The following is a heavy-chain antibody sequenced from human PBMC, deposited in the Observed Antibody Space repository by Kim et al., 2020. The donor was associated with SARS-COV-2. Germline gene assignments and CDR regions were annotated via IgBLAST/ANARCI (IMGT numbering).Heavy chain of an antibody. Sequence: GGSLRLSCAASGFTFDDYAMHWVRQAPGKGLEWVSGISWNSGSIGYADSVKGRFTISRDNARNSLYLQMNSLRAEDTALYYCAKDLPGTIFVTYGMDVWG. CDR1: GFTFDDYA. V-gene: IGHV3-9*01. D-gene: IGHD3-3*01. J-gene: IGHJ6*01. CDR2: ISWNSGSI. CDR3: AKDLPGTIFVTYGMDV.